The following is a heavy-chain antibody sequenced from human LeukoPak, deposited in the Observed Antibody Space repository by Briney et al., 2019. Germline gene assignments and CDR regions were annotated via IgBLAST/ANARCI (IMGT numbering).Heavy chain of an antibody. V-gene: IGHV4-39*01. Sequence: SETLSLTCSVSGDSITTSHYWAWIRPTPGKGLEWIGSIYYSGSTYYNPSLKSRVTISVDTSKNQFSLKLSSVTAADTAVYYCARRGITMIVGDAFDIWGQGTMVTVSS. J-gene: IGHJ3*02. D-gene: IGHD3-22*01. CDR2: IYYSGST. CDR3: ARRGITMIVGDAFDI. CDR1: GDSITTSHY.